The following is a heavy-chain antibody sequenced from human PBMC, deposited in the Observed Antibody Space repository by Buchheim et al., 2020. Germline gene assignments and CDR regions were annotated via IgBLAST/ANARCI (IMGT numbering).Heavy chain of an antibody. CDR3: ARDWVGYCTNGVCPYFDY. Sequence: QVQLQESGPGLVKPSQTLSLTCTVSGGSISSGYYYWSWIRQPPGKGLEWIGYIYYSGSTYYNPSLKSRVTISVDMSKNQFSLKLSSVTAADTAVYYCARDWVGYCTNGVCPYFDYWGQGTL. CDR1: GGSISSGYYY. CDR2: IYYSGST. D-gene: IGHD2-8*01. J-gene: IGHJ4*02. V-gene: IGHV4-30-4*01.